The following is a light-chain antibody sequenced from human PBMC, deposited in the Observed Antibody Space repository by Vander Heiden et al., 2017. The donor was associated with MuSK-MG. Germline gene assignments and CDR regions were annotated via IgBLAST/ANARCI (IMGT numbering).Light chain of an antibody. J-gene: IGKJ4*01. CDR1: QSISTW. Sequence: DIQMTQSPSTLSASVGDRVTITCRASQSISTWLAWYQQKPGKAPKLLIYDASSLRGGDPSRFSGSGYGTDFTLTISSRQPDDFATYYCLHNDSYSPLTFGGGTKVEIK. CDR3: LHNDSYSPLT. CDR2: DAS. V-gene: IGKV1-5*01.